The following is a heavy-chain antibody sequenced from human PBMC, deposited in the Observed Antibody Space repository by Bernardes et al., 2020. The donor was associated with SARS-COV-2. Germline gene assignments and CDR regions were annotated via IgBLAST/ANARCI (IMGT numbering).Heavy chain of an antibody. CDR2: INSDGSST. CDR3: TRDHHYYDNSDHLYYYGMDV. V-gene: IGHV3-74*01. Sequence: GGSLRLSCAASGFTLSFYCMHWVRQAPGKGLVWVSRINSDGSSTTYADSVEGRFTISRDNAKNTLYLEMSSLRAEDTAVYYCTRDHHYYDNSDHLYYYGMDVWGQGTPVTVSS. CDR1: GFTLSFYC. J-gene: IGHJ6*02. D-gene: IGHD3-22*01.